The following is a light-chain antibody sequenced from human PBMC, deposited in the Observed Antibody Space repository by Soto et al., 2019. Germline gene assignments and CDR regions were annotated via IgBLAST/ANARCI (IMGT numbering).Light chain of an antibody. CDR3: QQYSDWWT. J-gene: IGKJ1*01. CDR2: DAS. Sequence: EIVLIQSPATLSLSPGERATLSCRASQSVGSYLAWYQHKPGQAPRLLISDASNRATGIPARFSGSGSETEFTLTISSLQSEDFAVYYCQQYSDWWTFGQGTKVEI. CDR1: QSVGSY. V-gene: IGKV3-11*01.